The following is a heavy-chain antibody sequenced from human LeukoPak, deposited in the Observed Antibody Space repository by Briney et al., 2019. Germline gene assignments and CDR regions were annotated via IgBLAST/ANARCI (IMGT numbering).Heavy chain of an antibody. CDR2: IYYSGST. D-gene: IGHD3-22*01. Sequence: GSLRLSCAASGFIFSSYGMSWIRQPPGKGLEWIGYIYYSGSTNYKPSLKSRVTISVETSKNQFSLKLRSVTAADTAVYYCARVTGYMIEDYFDYWGQGTLVTVSS. CDR3: ARVTGYMIEDYFDY. CDR1: GFIFSSYG. J-gene: IGHJ4*02. V-gene: IGHV4-59*01.